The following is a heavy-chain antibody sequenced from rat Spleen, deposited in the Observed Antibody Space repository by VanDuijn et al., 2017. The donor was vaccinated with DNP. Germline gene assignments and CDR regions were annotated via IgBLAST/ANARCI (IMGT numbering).Heavy chain of an antibody. J-gene: IGHJ2*01. CDR1: GFTFSTAW. V-gene: IGHV6-6*01. D-gene: IGHD1-1*01. CDR3: AIYYYSGDFDY. Sequence: EVQVLESGGGLVQPGNSLKLSCATSGFTFSTAWMYWYRQFPEKRLEWVARIKAKSNNYATDYTESVKGRFTISRDDSKSSIYLQMNNLKEEDTAIYYCAIYYYSGDFDYWGQGVTVTVSS. CDR2: IKAKSNNYAT.